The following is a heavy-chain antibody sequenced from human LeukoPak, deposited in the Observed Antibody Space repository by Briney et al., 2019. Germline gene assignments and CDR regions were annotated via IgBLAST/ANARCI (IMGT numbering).Heavy chain of an antibody. J-gene: IGHJ4*02. CDR2: ISWNSGSI. CDR1: GFTFTNFA. Sequence: GGSLRLSCAASGFTFTNFAMHWVRQAPGKGLEWVSGISWNSGSIGYADSVKGRFTISRDNAKNSLYLQMNSLRAEDTALYYCAKDKSVAGRGAFDYWGQGTLVTVSS. CDR3: AKDKSVAGRGAFDY. V-gene: IGHV3-9*01. D-gene: IGHD6-19*01.